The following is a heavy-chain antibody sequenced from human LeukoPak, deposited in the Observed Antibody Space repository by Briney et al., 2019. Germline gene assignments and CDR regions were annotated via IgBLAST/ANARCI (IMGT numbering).Heavy chain of an antibody. J-gene: IGHJ4*02. CDR2: ISSSSSYI. CDR3: ARKGAYCGGDCYSGFDY. V-gene: IGHV3-21*01. D-gene: IGHD2-21*02. CDR1: GFTFSSYS. Sequence: SGGSLRLSCAASGFTFSSYSMNWVRQAPGKGLEWVSSISSSSSYIYYADSVKGRFTISRDNAKNSLYLQMNSLRAEDTAVYYCARKGAYCGGDCYSGFDYWGQGTLVTVSS.